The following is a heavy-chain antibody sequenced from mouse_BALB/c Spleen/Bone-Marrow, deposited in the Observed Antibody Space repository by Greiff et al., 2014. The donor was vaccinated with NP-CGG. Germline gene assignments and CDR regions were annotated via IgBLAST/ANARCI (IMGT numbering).Heavy chain of an antibody. Sequence: EVQVVESGGGLVQSGGSRKLSCAASGFTFSSFGMHWVRQAPEKGLEWVAYISIGGSSIYFADTMKGRLTISRDNPKNTLFLQLTSLRSEDTAIYYCARGGLRDYFAYWGQGTTLTVSS. D-gene: IGHD2-2*01. CDR2: ISIGGSSI. CDR3: ARGGLRDYFAY. J-gene: IGHJ2*01. CDR1: GFTFSSFG. V-gene: IGHV5-17*02.